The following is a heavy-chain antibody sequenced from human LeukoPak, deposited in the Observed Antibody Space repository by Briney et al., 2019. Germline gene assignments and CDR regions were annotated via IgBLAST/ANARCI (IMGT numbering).Heavy chain of an antibody. D-gene: IGHD3-9*01. CDR3: ARLHNADWASGSLWIDP. J-gene: IGHJ5*02. CDR2: MSDSGSS. Sequence: SETLSLTCTVSGVSTRSYYWMWMRQPPGKGLEWIGYMSDSGSSNYNPSLNSRVTISLDTSKNQFSLNLISVTAADTAVYYCARLHNADWASGSLWIDPWGQGRLVAVSS. V-gene: IGHV4-59*08. CDR1: GVSTRSYY.